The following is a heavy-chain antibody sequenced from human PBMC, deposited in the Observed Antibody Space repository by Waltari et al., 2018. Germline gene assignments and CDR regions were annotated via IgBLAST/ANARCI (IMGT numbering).Heavy chain of an antibody. CDR1: GFTFSSYD. CDR2: IISSGSTI. V-gene: IGHV3-48*03. D-gene: IGHD4-17*01. J-gene: IGHJ4*02. Sequence: EVQLVESGGGLVQPGGSLRLPCAASGFTFSSYDMNWVRQAPGKGVGWVSYIISSGSTIYYADAVKGRFTISRDNAKNSLYLQMNSLRAEDTAVYYCARDPTYGLGYWGQGTLVTVSS. CDR3: ARDPTYGLGY.